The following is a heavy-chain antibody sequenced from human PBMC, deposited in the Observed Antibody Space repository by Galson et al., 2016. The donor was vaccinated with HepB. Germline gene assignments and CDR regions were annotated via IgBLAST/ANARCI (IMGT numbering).Heavy chain of an antibody. J-gene: IGHJ6*02. Sequence: SVKVSCKASGYTFTSYGISWVRQAPGQGLEWMGWISEDNGNTNYAQKLQGRVTMTTDTSTSTAYMELRILRSDDTAVDYCARNSSGWPQYGMDGWGQGTTVTVSS. CDR2: ISEDNGNT. CDR1: GYTFTSYG. D-gene: IGHD6-19*01. CDR3: ARNSSGWPQYGMDG. V-gene: IGHV1-18*01.